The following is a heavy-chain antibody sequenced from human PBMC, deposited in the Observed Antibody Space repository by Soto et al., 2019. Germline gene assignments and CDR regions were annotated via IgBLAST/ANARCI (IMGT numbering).Heavy chain of an antibody. Sequence: GASLRLSSAASGFTFSNYALSWFRQAPGKGLEWVSAISSAGNTYYSDSVKGRFTISRDNSKNTLSLQMDSLRAEDTVVYYCAKQVRDGTSSPYYFDYWGRGTLVTVSS. CDR3: AKQVRDGTSSPYYFDY. CDR2: ISSAGNT. J-gene: IGHJ4*02. D-gene: IGHD6-6*01. V-gene: IGHV3-23*01. CDR1: GFTFSNYA.